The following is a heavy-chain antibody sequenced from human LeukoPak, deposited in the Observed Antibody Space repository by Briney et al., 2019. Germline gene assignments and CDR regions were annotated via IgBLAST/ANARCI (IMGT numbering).Heavy chain of an antibody. Sequence: GGSLRLSCAASGFTFSSFAMSWVRQAPGKGLEWVSVIYSGGSSYYADSVKGRFTISRDNSKNTLYLQMNSLRAEDTAVYYCARLLTMVRGARDYWGQGTLVTVSS. CDR2: IYSGGSS. J-gene: IGHJ4*02. V-gene: IGHV3-53*01. CDR1: GFTFSSFA. D-gene: IGHD3-10*01. CDR3: ARLLTMVRGARDY.